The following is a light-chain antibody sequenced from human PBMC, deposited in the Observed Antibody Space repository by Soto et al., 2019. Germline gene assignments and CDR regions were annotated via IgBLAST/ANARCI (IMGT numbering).Light chain of an antibody. J-gene: IGLJ1*01. CDR2: SND. V-gene: IGLV1-44*01. CDR3: AAWDASLNGYV. CDR1: TSNIGSKT. Sequence: QSVLTQSPSASGTPGQRVTMSCSGSTSNIGSKTVNRYRQLPGTAPKLLIYSNDQRPSGVPDRFSGSKSGTSASLAISGLQSEDVSDYYCAAWDASLNGYVFGTGTNVTVL.